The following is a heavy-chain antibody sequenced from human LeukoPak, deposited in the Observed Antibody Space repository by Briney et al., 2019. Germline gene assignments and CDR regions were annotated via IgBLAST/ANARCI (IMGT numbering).Heavy chain of an antibody. CDR3: AKGGYSSGWRNYFDY. J-gene: IGHJ4*02. CDR1: GYTFTGYY. D-gene: IGHD6-19*01. V-gene: IGHV1-2*02. Sequence: ASVKVSCKASGYTFTGYYMHWVRQAPGQGLEWMGWINPNSGGTNYAQKFQGRVTMTRDTSISTAYMELSSLRAEDTAVYYCAKGGYSSGWRNYFDYWGQGTLVTVSS. CDR2: INPNSGGT.